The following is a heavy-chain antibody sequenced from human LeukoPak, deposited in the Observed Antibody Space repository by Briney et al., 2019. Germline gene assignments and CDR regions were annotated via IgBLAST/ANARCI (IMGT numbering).Heavy chain of an antibody. CDR2: INSDGSST. J-gene: IGHJ3*02. D-gene: IGHD3-22*01. CDR3: ARLVITNPDAFDI. Sequence: PGGSLRLSCAASGFTFSSYWMHWVRQAPGKGLVWVSCINSDGSSTSYADSVKGRFTISRDNAKNTLYLQMNSLRAEDTAVYYCARLVITNPDAFDIWGQGTMVTVSS. V-gene: IGHV3-74*01. CDR1: GFTFSSYW.